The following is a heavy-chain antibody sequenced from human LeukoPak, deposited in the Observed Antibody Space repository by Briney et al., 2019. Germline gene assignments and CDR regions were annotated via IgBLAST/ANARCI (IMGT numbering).Heavy chain of an antibody. CDR1: GFTFSDYY. CDR2: ISSSSSYT. D-gene: IGHD3-22*01. CDR3: ARGDYDDSSDIDY. J-gene: IGHJ4*02. V-gene: IGHV3-11*06. Sequence: GGSLRLSCAASGFTFSDYYMSWIRQAPGKGLEWVSYISSSSSYTNYADSVKGRFTISRDNAKNSLYLQMNSLRAEDTAVYYCARGDYDDSSDIDYWGQGPLVTVSS.